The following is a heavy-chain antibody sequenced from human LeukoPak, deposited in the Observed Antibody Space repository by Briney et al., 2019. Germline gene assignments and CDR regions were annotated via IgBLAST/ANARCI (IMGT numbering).Heavy chain of an antibody. J-gene: IGHJ4*02. CDR3: ARVGKNGWDFDH. CDR2: IIEGGDLK. D-gene: IGHD6-19*01. Sequence: GGSLRLSCAASGFTFSAYWMTWVRQAPGKGLAWVANIIEGGDLKYYVDSVKGRFTISRDNTKNSLYLQMTSRRADDMAVYYCARVGKNGWDFDHWGQGTLVTVSS. V-gene: IGHV3-7*01. CDR1: GFTFSAYW.